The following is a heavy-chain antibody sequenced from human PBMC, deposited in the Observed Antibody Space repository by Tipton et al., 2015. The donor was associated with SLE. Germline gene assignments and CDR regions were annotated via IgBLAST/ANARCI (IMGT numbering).Heavy chain of an antibody. CDR1: GFTFSSYS. Sequence: SLRLSCAASGFTFSSYSMNWVRQAPGKGLEWVSSISSSSSYIYYADSVKGRFTISRDNAKNSLYLQMNSLRAEDTAVYYCARRASQRITIFGVVSWYFDLWGRGTLVTVSS. V-gene: IGHV3-21*04. CDR2: ISSSSSYI. D-gene: IGHD3-3*01. CDR3: ARRASQRITIFGVVSWYFDL. J-gene: IGHJ2*01.